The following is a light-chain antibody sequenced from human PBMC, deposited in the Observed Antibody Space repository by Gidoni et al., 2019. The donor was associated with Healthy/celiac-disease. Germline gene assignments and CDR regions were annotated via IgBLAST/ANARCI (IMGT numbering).Light chain of an antibody. CDR1: QSVSSN. CDR3: QQYNNWPHT. CDR2: GAS. Sequence: EIVMTQPPATLSVSPGERATLSCRASQSVSSNLAWYQQKPGQAPRLLIYGASTRATGIPARFSGSGSGTEFTLTISSLQSEDFAVYYCQQYNNWPHTFXXXTKVDIK. V-gene: IGKV3-15*01. J-gene: IGKJ3*01.